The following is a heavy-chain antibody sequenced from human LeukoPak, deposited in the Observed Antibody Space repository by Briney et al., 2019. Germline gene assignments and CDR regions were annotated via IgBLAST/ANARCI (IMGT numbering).Heavy chain of an antibody. V-gene: IGHV1-24*01. Sequence: ASVKVSCKVSGYTLTELSMHWVRQAPGKGLEWMGGFDPEDGETIYAQKFQGRVAMTEDTSTDTAYMELSSLRSEDTAVYYCATVLCSGGSCYSGFRWGQGTLVTVSS. CDR1: GYTLTELS. CDR2: FDPEDGET. D-gene: IGHD2-15*01. CDR3: ATVLCSGGSCYSGFR. J-gene: IGHJ4*02.